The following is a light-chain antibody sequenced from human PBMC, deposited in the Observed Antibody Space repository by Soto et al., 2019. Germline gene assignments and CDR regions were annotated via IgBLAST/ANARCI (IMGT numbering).Light chain of an antibody. V-gene: IGKV1-9*01. CDR3: QQLNRYPRGGFT. CDR1: QGISSY. J-gene: IGKJ3*01. Sequence: IQLTQSPSSLSASVGERVTITCRASQGISSYLAWYQRKPGKAPKLLIYAASTLQSGVPSRFSGSGSGTDFTLTISSLQPEDFATYYCQQLNRYPRGGFTFGPGTKVDIK. CDR2: AAS.